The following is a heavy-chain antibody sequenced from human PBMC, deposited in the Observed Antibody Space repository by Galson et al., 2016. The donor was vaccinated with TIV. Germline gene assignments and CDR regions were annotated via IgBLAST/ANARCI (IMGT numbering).Heavy chain of an antibody. V-gene: IGHV3-74*01. CDR2: IATYGSST. J-gene: IGHJ4*02. CDR1: GFTFSNHW. CDR3: VRGFVGKTAALDY. D-gene: IGHD2-21*01. Sequence: SLRLSCAASGFTFSNHWMHWVRRAPGKGLVWVSRIATYGSSTNYADSVRGRFTISRDNAKDNLYLQMNGLRAEDPGLYFCVRGFVGKTAALDYWGQGTLVTVSS.